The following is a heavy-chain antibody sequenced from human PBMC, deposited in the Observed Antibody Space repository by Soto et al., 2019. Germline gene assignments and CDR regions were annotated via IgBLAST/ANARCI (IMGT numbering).Heavy chain of an antibody. CDR3: ARVFGAPGTSIVVTPAFDY. CDR2: ISAYNGNT. Sequence: ASVKVSCKASGYTFTSYGISWVRQAPGQGLEWMGWISAYNGNTNYAQKLQGRVTMTTDTSTSTAYMELRSLRSDDTAVYYCARVFGAPGTSIVVTPAFDYWGQGTLVTVSS. V-gene: IGHV1-18*01. J-gene: IGHJ4*02. CDR1: GYTFTSYG. D-gene: IGHD2-2*01.